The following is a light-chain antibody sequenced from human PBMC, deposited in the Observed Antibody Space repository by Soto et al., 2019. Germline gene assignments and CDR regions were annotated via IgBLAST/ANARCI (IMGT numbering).Light chain of an antibody. CDR2: QAS. Sequence: DIQMTQSPSTLSASVGDRVTITCRASQSIAHWLAWYQQKPGKAPTVLIHQASALESGVPSRFGGSGSGTEFTPTISSLQTDDLAPYYCQQYSRYSITFGGGTKVEMK. CDR3: QQYSRYSIT. J-gene: IGKJ4*01. V-gene: IGKV1-5*03. CDR1: QSIAHW.